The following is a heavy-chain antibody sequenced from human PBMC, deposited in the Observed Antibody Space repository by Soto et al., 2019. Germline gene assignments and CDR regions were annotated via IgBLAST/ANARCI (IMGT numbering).Heavy chain of an antibody. CDR3: ARDFFDSSDYTTNWFDP. CDR2: IYNTGNA. V-gene: IGHV4-39*01. D-gene: IGHD3-22*01. J-gene: IGHJ5*02. Sequence: SETLSLTCSVSGDSISNSRFYWAWIRQPPGEGQEWIGSIYNTGNAYYNPSLKSRVTISVDTSKNQFSLKLTSVTAADAALYYCARDFFDSSDYTTNWFDPWGQGTLVTVS. CDR1: GDSISNSRFY.